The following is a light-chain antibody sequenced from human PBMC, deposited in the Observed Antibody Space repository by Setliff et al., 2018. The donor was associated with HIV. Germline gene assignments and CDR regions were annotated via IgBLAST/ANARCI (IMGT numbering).Light chain of an antibody. Sequence: QSALTQPASVSGSPGQSITISCIGTSSDVGGYDFVSWYQQRPGKAPKLIIFDVSERPSGVSHRFSGSKSGNTASLTISGLQSEDEADYYCASYRPNDLGVFGTGTKGTVL. CDR3: ASYRPNDLGV. CDR1: SSDVGGYDF. V-gene: IGLV2-14*03. CDR2: DVS. J-gene: IGLJ1*01.